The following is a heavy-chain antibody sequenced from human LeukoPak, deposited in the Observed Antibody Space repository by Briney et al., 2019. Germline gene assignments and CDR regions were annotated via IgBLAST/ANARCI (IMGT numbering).Heavy chain of an antibody. V-gene: IGHV3-9*01. Sequence: PPGRSLRLSCAASGFTFDDYAMNWVRHVPGKGLEWVSGISWNSGSIDYADSVKGRFTISRDNAKNYLYLQMHSLRPEDTALYYCAKDNAILIGHGLGHWGQGTLVTVSS. CDR2: ISWNSGSI. D-gene: IGHD3-9*01. J-gene: IGHJ4*02. CDR1: GFTFDDYA. CDR3: AKDNAILIGHGLGH.